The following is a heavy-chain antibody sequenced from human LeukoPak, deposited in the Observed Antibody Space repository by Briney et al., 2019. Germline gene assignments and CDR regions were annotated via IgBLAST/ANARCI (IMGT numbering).Heavy chain of an antibody. CDR1: GFTFNRYG. J-gene: IGHJ1*01. V-gene: IGHV3-30*02. CDR2: IGHDGSNK. D-gene: IGHD3-22*01. CDR3: ARDVRIVYYETSPDY. Sequence: GGSLRLSCAASGFTFNRYGMHWVRQAPGKGLEWVAYIGHDGSNKYYADSVKGRFTISRDSSKNTLYLQMNSLRAEDTAVYYCARDVRIVYYETSPDYWGQGTLVTVSS.